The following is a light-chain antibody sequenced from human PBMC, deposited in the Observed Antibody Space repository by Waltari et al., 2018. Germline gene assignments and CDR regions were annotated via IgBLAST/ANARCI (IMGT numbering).Light chain of an antibody. CDR2: CAS. Sequence: SVLSSTKSISCLGWYQQKPGQPPKLLITCASTRESGVPDRCSGSGAGTDFTLTINSRQAEDVAVYYCQQCYSSPYTFGQGTKLEIK. CDR1: SVLSSTKSISC. J-gene: IGKJ2*01. V-gene: IGKV4-1*01. CDR3: QQCYSSPYT.